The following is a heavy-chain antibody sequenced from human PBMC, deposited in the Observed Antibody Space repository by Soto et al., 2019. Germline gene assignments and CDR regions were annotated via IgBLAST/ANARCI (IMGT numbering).Heavy chain of an antibody. Sequence: QITLKESGPTLVKPTQTLTLTCTFSGFSLSTSGVGVGWIRQPPGKALEWLALIYWDDDKRYSPSLKSRLTITKDTSKHQVVLTMTNMDPVDTATYYCAHRQSEDSSGENWFDPWGQGTLVTVSS. V-gene: IGHV2-5*02. CDR1: GFSLSTSGVG. CDR3: AHRQSEDSSGENWFDP. J-gene: IGHJ5*02. CDR2: IYWDDDK. D-gene: IGHD3-22*01.